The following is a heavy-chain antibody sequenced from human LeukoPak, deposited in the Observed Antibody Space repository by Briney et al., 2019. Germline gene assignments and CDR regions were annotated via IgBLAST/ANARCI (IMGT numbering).Heavy chain of an antibody. J-gene: IGHJ4*02. CDR3: AKAPVTSCRGAYCYPFDS. Sequence: GRSLRLSCAASGFTFSSYSMNWVRQAPGKGLEWVSSISSNSSYIYYADSVKGRFTISRDNAKNSLYLQMNSLRAEDAAVYFCAKAPVTSCRGAYCYPFDSWGQGTLVTVSS. D-gene: IGHD2-21*01. V-gene: IGHV3-21*04. CDR2: ISSNSSYI. CDR1: GFTFSSYS.